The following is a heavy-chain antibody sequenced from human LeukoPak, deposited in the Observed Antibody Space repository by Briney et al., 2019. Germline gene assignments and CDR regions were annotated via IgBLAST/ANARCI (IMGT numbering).Heavy chain of an antibody. Sequence: GSLRLSCAASGFTFSSYEMNWVRQAPGKGLEWVSYISSSGSTIYYADSVKGRFTISRDNAKNSLYLQMNSLRAEDTAVYYCARDAQVPAAMEPNYYYYYGMDVWGKGTTVTVSS. D-gene: IGHD2-2*01. CDR3: ARDAQVPAAMEPNYYYYYGMDV. J-gene: IGHJ6*04. V-gene: IGHV3-48*03. CDR2: ISSSGSTI. CDR1: GFTFSSYE.